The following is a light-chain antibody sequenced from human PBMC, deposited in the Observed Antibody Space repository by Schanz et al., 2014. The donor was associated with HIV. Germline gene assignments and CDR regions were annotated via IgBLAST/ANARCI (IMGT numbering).Light chain of an antibody. V-gene: IGKV3-15*01. CDR1: QSVSNN. CDR3: QQYDTYPLT. CDR2: GAS. J-gene: IGKJ4*01. Sequence: EIVMTQSPATLSVSPGERATLSCRASQSVSNNLAWYQLKPGQAPRLLIFGASTRATGIPARFSGSGSGTEFTLTVSSLQSEDFATYYCQQYDTYPLTFGGGTKVEI.